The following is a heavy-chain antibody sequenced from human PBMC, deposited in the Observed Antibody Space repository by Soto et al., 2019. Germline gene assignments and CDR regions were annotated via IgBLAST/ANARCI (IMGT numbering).Heavy chain of an antibody. D-gene: IGHD2-15*01. J-gene: IGHJ6*02. CDR2: IYSLGNT. CDR1: GGSISSSSYY. Sequence: SETLSLTCTVSGGSISSSSYYWGWIRQPPGQGLEWLGTIYSLGNTYYNPSLKSRVTISVDKSKNQFFLKLSSVTAPDTAVYYCARLYCSGGSCYPGYYYGMDVWGQGTTVTVSS. CDR3: ARLYCSGGSCYPGYYYGMDV. V-gene: IGHV4-39*07.